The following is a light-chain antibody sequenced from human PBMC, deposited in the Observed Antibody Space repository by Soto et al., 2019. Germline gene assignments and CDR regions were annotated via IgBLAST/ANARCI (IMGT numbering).Light chain of an antibody. Sequence: EVVLTQSPVTLSLSPGERATLSFRASQSFRGLLAWYQQNPGQAPRLLIYDAYNRATGIPPRFSGSGSGTDFTLTISSLEPEDSAVDYCQQRHMWPITFGQGTRLEIK. CDR1: QSFRGL. J-gene: IGKJ5*01. V-gene: IGKV3-11*01. CDR2: DAY. CDR3: QQRHMWPIT.